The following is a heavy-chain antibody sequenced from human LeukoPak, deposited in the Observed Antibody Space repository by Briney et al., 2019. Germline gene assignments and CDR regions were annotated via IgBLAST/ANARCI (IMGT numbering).Heavy chain of an antibody. Sequence: GASVKVSCKVSGYTLTKLSMHWVRQAPGKGLEWMGGFYPEDGETIYAQKFQGRVTMTEDTSTDTAYMELSSLRSEDTAVYYCATGLRFLEWLLFDYWGQGTLVTVSS. V-gene: IGHV1-24*01. J-gene: IGHJ4*02. D-gene: IGHD3-3*01. CDR3: ATGLRFLEWLLFDY. CDR2: FYPEDGET. CDR1: GYTLTKLS.